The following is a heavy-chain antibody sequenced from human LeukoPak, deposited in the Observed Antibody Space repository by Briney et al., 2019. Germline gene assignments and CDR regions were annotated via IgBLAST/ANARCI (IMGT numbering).Heavy chain of an antibody. CDR2: IYYSGST. CDR1: GGSISSYY. CDR3: AIQREWELLY. J-gene: IGHJ4*02. Sequence: SETLSLTCTVSGGSISSYYWSWIRQPPGKGLEWIGYIYYSGSTNYNPSLKSRVTISVDTSKNQFSLKLSSVTAADTAVYYCAIQREWELLYWGQGTLVTVSS. V-gene: IGHV4-59*08. D-gene: IGHD1-26*01.